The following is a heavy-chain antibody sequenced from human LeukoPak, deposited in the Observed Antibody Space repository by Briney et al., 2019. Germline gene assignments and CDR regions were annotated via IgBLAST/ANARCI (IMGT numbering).Heavy chain of an antibody. CDR3: ARVSVVYGMDV. CDR2: MYYTGST. V-gene: IGHV4-59*01. CDR1: GGSLSSDY. Sequence: SQTLSLTCRVSGGSLSSDYWAWIRQPPGPGLEWIGYMYYTGSTNSNPSLKRRVTISLATSKNHFSLKLSSVTAADTAVYYCARVSVVYGMDVWGRGTTVTVSS. J-gene: IGHJ6*02.